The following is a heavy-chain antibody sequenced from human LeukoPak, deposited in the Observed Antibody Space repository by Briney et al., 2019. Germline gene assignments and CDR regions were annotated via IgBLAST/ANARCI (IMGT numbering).Heavy chain of an antibody. CDR3: AELGITMIGGV. V-gene: IGHV3-9*01. D-gene: IGHD3-10*02. J-gene: IGHJ6*04. Sequence: GMSLRLSCAASGFTFDDFAMHWVRQAPGKGLEWVSGISWNSGGIVYADSVKGRFTISRDNAKNSLYLQMNSLRAEDTAVYYCAELGITMIGGVWGKGTTVTISS. CDR1: GFTFDDFA. CDR2: ISWNSGGI.